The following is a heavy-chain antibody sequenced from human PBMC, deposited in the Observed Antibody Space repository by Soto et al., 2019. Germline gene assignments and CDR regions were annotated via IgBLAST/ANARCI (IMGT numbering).Heavy chain of an antibody. CDR1: GGSISSYD. Sequence: PATLSLTCTVPGGSISSYDWSWIRQPPGKGLEWLGYIYYSGSTNYNPSLKSRVTISVDTSKNQFSLKLSSVTAADTAVYYCAGSIAARGPFDPWGQGTLVTVSS. J-gene: IGHJ5*02. D-gene: IGHD6-6*01. CDR3: AGSIAARGPFDP. V-gene: IGHV4-59*01. CDR2: IYYSGST.